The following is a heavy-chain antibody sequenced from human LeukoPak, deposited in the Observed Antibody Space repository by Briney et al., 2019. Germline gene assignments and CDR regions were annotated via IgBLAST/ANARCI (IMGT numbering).Heavy chain of an antibody. J-gene: IGHJ4*02. Sequence: PGGSLRLSCAASGFTFSSYSMNWVRQAPGKGLEWVAVISYDGSNKYYADSVKGRFTISRDNSKNTLYLQMNSLRAEDTAVYYCAKDHPYCSGGSCYHGGLDYWGQGTLVTVSS. CDR3: AKDHPYCSGGSCYHGGLDY. D-gene: IGHD2-15*01. V-gene: IGHV3-30*18. CDR2: ISYDGSNK. CDR1: GFTFSSYS.